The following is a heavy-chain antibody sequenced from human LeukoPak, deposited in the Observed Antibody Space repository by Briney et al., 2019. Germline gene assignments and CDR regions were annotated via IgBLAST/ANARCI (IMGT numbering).Heavy chain of an antibody. CDR1: GFSFISYG. J-gene: IGHJ4*02. CDR2: ISDDGRSK. D-gene: IGHD4-17*01. CDR3: AKRPSDYGDYVSYFDY. V-gene: IGHV3-30*18. Sequence: GGSLRLFCAASGFSFISYGMHWVRQAPGKGLEWVGVISDDGRSKDYAASVKGRFTISRDNSKDTLYLQMNSLRDEDTAVYYCAKRPSDYGDYVSYFDYWGQGTLVTVSS.